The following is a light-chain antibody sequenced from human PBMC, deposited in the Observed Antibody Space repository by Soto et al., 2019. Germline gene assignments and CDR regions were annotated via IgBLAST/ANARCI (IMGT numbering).Light chain of an antibody. CDR1: QYINTR. Sequence: EIVLTHSPATLSSFPGDRVALSVRASQYINTRLAWYQHRPGQAPRLLIYQTSIRAAGIPARFSASGSGTDFTLTISDVQPEDFALYYCHQRQSWPRTFGQGTKVDIK. J-gene: IGKJ1*01. CDR2: QTS. V-gene: IGKV3-11*01. CDR3: HQRQSWPRT.